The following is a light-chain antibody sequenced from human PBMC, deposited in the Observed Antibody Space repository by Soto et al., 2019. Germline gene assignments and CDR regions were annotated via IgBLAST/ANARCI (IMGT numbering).Light chain of an antibody. CDR3: QQYNDYWT. CDR1: QTIYRW. J-gene: IGKJ1*01. V-gene: IGKV1-5*01. CDR2: DGS. Sequence: DIQMTQSPSTLSASVGDSVTITCRASQTIYRWLAWYQQKPGKAPRLIIYDGSNLESGVPSRFSGSGSGTEFTLTINSLQPDDFATYYGQQYNDYWTFGQGTKVEVK.